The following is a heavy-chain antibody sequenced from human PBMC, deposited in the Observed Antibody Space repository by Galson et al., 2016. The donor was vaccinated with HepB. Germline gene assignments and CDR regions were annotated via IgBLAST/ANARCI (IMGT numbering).Heavy chain of an antibody. Sequence: SLRLSCAASGFTFRNYAMNWVRQAPGKGLEWVSAITATGGSTYYADSVKGRSTISRDNSKNTLYLQMNSLRAEDTAVYYCAKEVDDSSGYPGNYYYHGMDVWGQGTTVTVSS. J-gene: IGHJ6*02. CDR1: GFTFRNYA. CDR2: ITATGGST. D-gene: IGHD3-22*01. CDR3: AKEVDDSSGYPGNYYYHGMDV. V-gene: IGHV3-23*01.